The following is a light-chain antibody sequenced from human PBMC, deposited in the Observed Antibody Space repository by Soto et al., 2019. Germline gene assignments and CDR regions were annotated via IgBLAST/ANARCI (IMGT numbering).Light chain of an antibody. CDR3: QQRSTWLT. Sequence: EIVLTQSPATLSLSPGERATLSCRASQTISYYLAWYQQKPGQAPRLLIYDASNRATGIPPRFSGSGSGTDITLTSSSLEPEDFAVYYCQQRSTWLTFGGGTKLEIK. V-gene: IGKV3-11*01. J-gene: IGKJ4*01. CDR1: QTISYY. CDR2: DAS.